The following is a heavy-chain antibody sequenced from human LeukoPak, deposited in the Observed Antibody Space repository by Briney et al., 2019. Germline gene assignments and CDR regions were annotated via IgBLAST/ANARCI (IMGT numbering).Heavy chain of an antibody. D-gene: IGHD6-13*01. CDR3: AKTAQYSSSWIDC. Sequence: PGGSLRLSCSASGFTFSSYGMHWVRQAPGKGLEWVAVIWYDGTNKYYADSVKGRFTISRDNSENTLYLQMNSLRAEDTAVYYCAKTAQYSSSWIDCWGQGTLVTVSS. CDR1: GFTFSSYG. CDR2: IWYDGTNK. J-gene: IGHJ4*02. V-gene: IGHV3-33*06.